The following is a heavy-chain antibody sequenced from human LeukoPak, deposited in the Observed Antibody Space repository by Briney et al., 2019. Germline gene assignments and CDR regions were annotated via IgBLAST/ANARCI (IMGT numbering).Heavy chain of an antibody. CDR2: IKQDGNEK. D-gene: IGHD6-19*01. J-gene: IGHJ4*02. CDR3: ARDSSGFDY. V-gene: IGHV3-7*01. Sequence: PGGSLRLSCAASGFTFSYYWMSWVRQAPGKGLGWVANIKQDGNEKYYVDSVKGRFTISRDNAKNSLYLQMSSLRAEDTAVYYCARDSSGFDYWGQGTLVTVSS. CDR1: GFTFSYYW.